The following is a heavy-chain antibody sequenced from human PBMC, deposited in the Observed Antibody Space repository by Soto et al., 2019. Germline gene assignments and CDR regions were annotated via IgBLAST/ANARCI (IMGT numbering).Heavy chain of an antibody. J-gene: IGHJ4*02. CDR3: ATSKVGYSFGSPFDF. CDR1: GGTFSSFV. CDR2: IIPSFNRP. D-gene: IGHD5-18*01. V-gene: IGHV1-69*01. Sequence: HVQLVQSGAEVKKPGSSVKVSCTASGGTFSSFVISWVRQAPGQGPEWMGGIIPSFNRPNYAQKFQGRVTITADESTTTSYMELSSLRSGDTAVYYCATSKVGYSFGSPFDFWGQGTLVTVSS.